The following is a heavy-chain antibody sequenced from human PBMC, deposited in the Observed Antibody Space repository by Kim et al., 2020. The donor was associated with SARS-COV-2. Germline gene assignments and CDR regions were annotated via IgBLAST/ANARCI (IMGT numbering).Heavy chain of an antibody. CDR2: IYYSGST. D-gene: IGHD2-21*02. Sequence: SETLSLTCTVSGGSISSSSYYWGWIRQPPGKGLEWIGSIYYSGSTYYNPSLKSRVTISVDTSKNQFSLKLSSVTAADTAVYYCASLPIVVVTAIGDYWGQGTLVTVSS. CDR1: GGSISSSSYY. J-gene: IGHJ4*02. CDR3: ASLPIVVVTAIGDY. V-gene: IGHV4-39*07.